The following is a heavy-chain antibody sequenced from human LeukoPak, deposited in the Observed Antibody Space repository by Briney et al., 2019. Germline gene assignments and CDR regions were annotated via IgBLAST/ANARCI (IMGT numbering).Heavy chain of an antibody. V-gene: IGHV1-58*01. Sequence: GTSVKVSCKASGFTFTSSAVQWVRQARGQRLEWIGWIVVGRGNTNNAQKFQERVTITRDMSTSTAYMELSSLRSEDTAVYYCAADIGSSSWDYWGQGTLVTVSS. CDR1: GFTFTSSA. J-gene: IGHJ4*02. D-gene: IGHD6-13*01. CDR2: IVVGRGNT. CDR3: AADIGSSSWDY.